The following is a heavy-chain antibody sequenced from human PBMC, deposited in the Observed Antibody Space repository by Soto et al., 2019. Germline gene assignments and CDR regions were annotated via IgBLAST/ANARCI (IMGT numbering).Heavy chain of an antibody. V-gene: IGHV4-61*01. CDR3: ARDFGGSGSYFNWFDP. CDR1: AGSVSSGSYY. Sequence: SETLSLTCTVSAGSVSSGSYYWSWIRQPPGKGLEWIGYIYYSGSTNYNPALKSRVTISVDTFKNQFSLKLSSVTAADTAVYYCARDFGGSGSYFNWFDPWGQGTLVTAPQ. CDR2: IYYSGST. D-gene: IGHD3-10*01. J-gene: IGHJ5*02.